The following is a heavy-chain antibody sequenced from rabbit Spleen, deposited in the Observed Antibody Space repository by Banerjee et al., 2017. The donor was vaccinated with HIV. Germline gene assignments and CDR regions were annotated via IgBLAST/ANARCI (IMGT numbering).Heavy chain of an antibody. CDR1: GIDFSNGYD. D-gene: IGHD1-1*01. CDR2: IYGGDMHST. V-gene: IGHV1S45*01. J-gene: IGHJ6*01. Sequence: QEQLEESGGDLVKPGGILTLTCKASGIDFSNGYDMCWVRQAPGKGLEWIACIYGGDMHSTAYASWAKGRFTCSKTSSTTVTLQMTRLTAADTATYFCARDTSSSFSSYGMDLWGQGTLVT. CDR3: ARDTSSSFSSYGMDL.